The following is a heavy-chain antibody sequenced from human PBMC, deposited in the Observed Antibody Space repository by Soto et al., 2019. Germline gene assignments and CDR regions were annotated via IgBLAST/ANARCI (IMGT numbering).Heavy chain of an antibody. CDR3: AKDGSVYYDFWSGYHSGPGVGMDV. D-gene: IGHD3-3*01. CDR2: ISYDGSNK. V-gene: IGHV3-30*18. CDR1: GFTFSSYG. J-gene: IGHJ6*02. Sequence: PGGSLRLSCAASGFTFSSYGMHWVRQAPGKGLEWVAVISYDGSNKYYADSVKGRFTISRDNSKNTLYLQMNSLRAEDTAVYYCAKDGSVYYDFWSGYHSGPGVGMDVWGQGTTVTVSS.